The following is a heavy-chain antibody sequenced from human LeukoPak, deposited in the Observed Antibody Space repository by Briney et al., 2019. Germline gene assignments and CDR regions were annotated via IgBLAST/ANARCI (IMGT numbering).Heavy chain of an antibody. Sequence: SETLSLTCTVSGGSISSYYWSWIRQPAGKGLEWIGRIYTSGSTNYNPSLKSRVTMSVDTSKNQFSLKLSSVTAADTAVYYCARDGTYCTNGVSYANWFDPWGQGTLVTVSS. D-gene: IGHD2-8*01. V-gene: IGHV4-4*07. J-gene: IGHJ5*02. CDR2: IYTSGST. CDR1: GGSISSYY. CDR3: ARDGTYCTNGVSYANWFDP.